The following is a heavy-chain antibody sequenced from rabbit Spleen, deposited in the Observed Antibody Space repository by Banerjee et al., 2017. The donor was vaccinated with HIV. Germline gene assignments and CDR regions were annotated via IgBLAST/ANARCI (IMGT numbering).Heavy chain of an antibody. CDR1: GLDFSSRYW. V-gene: IGHV1S45*01. Sequence: QEQLEESGGDLVKPGASLTLTCKASGLDFSSRYWICWVRQAPGKGLEWIACIAGSSSGFTYSATWAKGRFTCSKTSSTSVTLKMTSLTAADTATYFCARGYNSNNGYAFDPWGPGTLVTVS. D-gene: IGHD1-1*01. CDR3: ARGYNSNNGYAFDP. CDR2: IAGSSSGFT. J-gene: IGHJ2*01.